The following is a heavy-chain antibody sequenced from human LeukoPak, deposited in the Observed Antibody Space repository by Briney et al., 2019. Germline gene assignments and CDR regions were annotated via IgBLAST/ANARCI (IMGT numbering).Heavy chain of an antibody. CDR1: GGSITSSSYF. V-gene: IGHV4-39*01. CDR3: ASALTLQYIDY. D-gene: IGHD4-11*01. CDR2: IYYSGST. Sequence: PSRTLSLTCTVSGGSITSSSYFWGWIRQPPGKGLEWIGTIYYSGSTYYNPSPKSRATISVETSKNRFSLRLSSVTAADTAVYYCASALTLQYIDYWGQGTLVTVSS. J-gene: IGHJ4*02.